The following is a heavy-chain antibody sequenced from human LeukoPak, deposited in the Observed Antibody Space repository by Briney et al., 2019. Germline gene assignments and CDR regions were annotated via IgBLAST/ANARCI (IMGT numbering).Heavy chain of an antibody. CDR1: GGSISSSSYY. Sequence: PSETLSLTCTVSGGSISSSSYYWGWIRQPPGKGLEWIGSICYSGSTHYNPSLKSRVTISVDTSKNQFSLKLSSVTAADTAVYYCARHRDYYFDYWGQGTLVTVSS. V-gene: IGHV4-39*01. D-gene: IGHD3/OR15-3a*01. CDR3: ARHRDYYFDY. CDR2: ICYSGST. J-gene: IGHJ4*02.